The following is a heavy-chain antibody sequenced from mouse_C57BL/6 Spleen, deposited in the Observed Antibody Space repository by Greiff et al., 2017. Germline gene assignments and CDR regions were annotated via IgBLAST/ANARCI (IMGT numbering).Heavy chain of an antibody. CDR2: IDPSDSEN. CDR1: GYTFTSYC. V-gene: IGHV1-52*01. Sequence: QVQLQQSGAELVRPGSSVKLSCNASGYTFTSYCMHWVKQRPIQGLEWIGNIDPSDSENNYNQKFKDTDTLTVDKSYSTAYMQLSSLTSEDSAVYYCARGRSDDAMDYWGPGTSVTVSS. J-gene: IGHJ4*01. CDR3: ARGRSDDAMDY.